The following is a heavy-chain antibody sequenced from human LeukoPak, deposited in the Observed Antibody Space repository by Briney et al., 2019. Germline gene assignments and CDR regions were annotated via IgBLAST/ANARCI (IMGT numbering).Heavy chain of an antibody. CDR2: FDPEDGET. Sequence: ASVKVSCKVSGYTLTELSMHWVRQAPGKGLEWMGGFDPEDGETIYAQKFQGRVTMTEDTSTDTAYMELSSLRSEDTAVYYCATSRARSSGWSDLDYWGQGTLVTVSS. CDR1: GYTLTELS. CDR3: ATSRARSSGWSDLDY. V-gene: IGHV1-24*01. J-gene: IGHJ4*02. D-gene: IGHD6-19*01.